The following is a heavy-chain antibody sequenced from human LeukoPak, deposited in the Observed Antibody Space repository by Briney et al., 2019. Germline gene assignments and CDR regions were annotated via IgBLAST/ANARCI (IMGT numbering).Heavy chain of an antibody. CDR2: IRYDGSNK. D-gene: IGHD3-10*01. CDR1: GFTFSSYG. V-gene: IGHV3-30*02. CDR3: AKDEWYGSGSYYLWFDP. J-gene: IGHJ5*02. Sequence: QAGGSLRLSCAASGFTFSSYGMHWVRQAPGKGLEWVAFIRYDGSNKYYADSVKGRFTISRDNSKNTLYVQMNSLRAEDTAVYYCAKDEWYGSGSYYLWFDPWGQGTLVTVSS.